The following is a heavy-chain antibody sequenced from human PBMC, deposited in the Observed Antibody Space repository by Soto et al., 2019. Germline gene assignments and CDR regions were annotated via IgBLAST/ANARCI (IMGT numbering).Heavy chain of an antibody. CDR1: GYTFTSYA. CDR2: INAGNGNT. D-gene: IGHD3-22*01. Sequence: GASVKVSCKASGYTFTSYAMHWVRQAPGQRLEWMGWINAGNGNTKYSHKFQGRVTITRDTSASTAYMELSSLRSEDTAVYYCAKDYYDSSGYYPPALLFDYWGQGTLVTVSS. V-gene: IGHV1-3*01. CDR3: AKDYYDSSGYYPPALLFDY. J-gene: IGHJ4*02.